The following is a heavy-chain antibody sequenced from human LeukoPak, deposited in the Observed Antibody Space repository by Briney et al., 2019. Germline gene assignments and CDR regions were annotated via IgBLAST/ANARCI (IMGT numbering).Heavy chain of an antibody. D-gene: IGHD4-23*01. J-gene: IGHJ4*02. Sequence: ASVKVSCKASGYTSTSYDINWVRQATGQGLEWMGWMNPNSGNTGYAQKFQGRVTMTRNTSISTAYMELSSLRSEDTAVYYCARALGNTYYFDYWGQGTLVTVSS. V-gene: IGHV1-8*01. CDR2: MNPNSGNT. CDR1: GYTSTSYD. CDR3: ARALGNTYYFDY.